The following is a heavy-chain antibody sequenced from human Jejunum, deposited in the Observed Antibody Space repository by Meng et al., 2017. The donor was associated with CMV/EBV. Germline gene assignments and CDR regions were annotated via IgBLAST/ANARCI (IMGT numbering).Heavy chain of an antibody. CDR3: AHRPTTGWFFDY. CDR1: GCSLLTSGVG. CDR2: IYWDDDK. D-gene: IGHD4-11*01. Sequence: HITCQESGPALVNPPRTLTQACTFSGCSLLTSGVGVGGRRHPPGKALELLALIYWDDDKRYSQSLKGRLAITKDTSKNQVVLTMSNLDPVDTAIYYCAHRPTTGWFFDYWGQGTLVTVSS. V-gene: IGHV2-5*02. J-gene: IGHJ4*02.